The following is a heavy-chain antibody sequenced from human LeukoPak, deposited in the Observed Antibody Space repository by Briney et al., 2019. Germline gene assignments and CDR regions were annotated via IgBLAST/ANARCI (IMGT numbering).Heavy chain of an antibody. CDR3: ARDLWNFYDDSGYNRDFDS. CDR2: IGTYGGDT. CDR1: TSR. Sequence: SVKVSCKATSRISWVRQAPGQGLEWMGWIGTYGGDTYYAQKFQGRITVTTDTSTSTVYMELRNLRSDDTAVYYCARDLWNFYDDSGYNRDFDSWGQGTLVTVSS. V-gene: IGHV1-18*01. D-gene: IGHD3-22*01. J-gene: IGHJ5*01.